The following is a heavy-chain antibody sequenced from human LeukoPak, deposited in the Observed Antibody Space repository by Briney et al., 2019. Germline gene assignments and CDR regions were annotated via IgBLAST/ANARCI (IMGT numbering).Heavy chain of an antibody. CDR3: ARHGSQNYDFWSGYYQPFDY. V-gene: IGHV5-51*01. D-gene: IGHD3-3*01. CDR1: GYSFTSYW. J-gene: IGHJ4*02. CDR2: IYPGDSDT. Sequence: GESLKISCKGSGYSFTSYWISWVRQMPGKGLGWMGIIYPGDSDTRYSPSFQGQVTISADKSISTAYLQWSSLKASDTAMYYCARHGSQNYDFWSGYYQPFDYWGQGTLVTVSS.